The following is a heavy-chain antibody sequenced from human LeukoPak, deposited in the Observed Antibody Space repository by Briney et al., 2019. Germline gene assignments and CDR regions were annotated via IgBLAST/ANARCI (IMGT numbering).Heavy chain of an antibody. D-gene: IGHD3-3*01. Sequence: PSETLSLICTVSGGSISSGGYYWSWIRQHPGKGLEWIGYIYYSGSTYYNPSPKSRVTISVDTSKTHFSLKLSSVTAADPAVYYCARVSVGILPNWFDPWGQGTLVTVSS. CDR2: IYYSGST. V-gene: IGHV4-31*03. CDR1: GGSISSGGYY. J-gene: IGHJ5*02. CDR3: ARVSVGILPNWFDP.